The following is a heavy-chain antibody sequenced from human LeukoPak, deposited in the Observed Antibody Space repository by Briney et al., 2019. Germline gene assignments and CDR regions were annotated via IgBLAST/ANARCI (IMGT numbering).Heavy chain of an antibody. CDR1: GFTFSSYA. CDR2: ISYDGSNK. Sequence: GGSLRLSCAASGFTFSSYAMHWVRQAPGKGLEWVAVISYDGSNKYYADSVKGRFTISRDNSKNTLYLQMNSLRAEDTAVYYCAKSAWLVGPPYFDYWGQGTLVTVSS. D-gene: IGHD6-19*01. V-gene: IGHV3-30-3*02. CDR3: AKSAWLVGPPYFDY. J-gene: IGHJ4*02.